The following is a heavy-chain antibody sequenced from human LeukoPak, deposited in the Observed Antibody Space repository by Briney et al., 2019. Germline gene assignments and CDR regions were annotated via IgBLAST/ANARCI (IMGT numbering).Heavy chain of an antibody. V-gene: IGHV4-34*01. CDR1: GVTFSDYY. D-gene: IGHD4-11*01. Sequence: AETLSLTCAVYGVTFSDYYWGWIRQPPGKGLEWVGEINHSGSPNYNPSLTSRVTISLDTSKNQFSLKLSSVTAADTAVYYCARIRPTVTWFVRYHYGINVGGEETTVTVPS. CDR2: INHSGSP. J-gene: IGHJ6*04. CDR3: ARIRPTVTWFVRYHYGINV.